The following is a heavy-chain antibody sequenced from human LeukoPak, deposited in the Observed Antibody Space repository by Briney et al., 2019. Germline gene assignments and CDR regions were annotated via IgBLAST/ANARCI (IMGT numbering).Heavy chain of an antibody. CDR2: IIPIFGTA. D-gene: IGHD6-13*01. Sequence: ASVKVSCKASGGTFSSYAISWVRQAPGQGLEWMGGIIPIFGTANYAQKFQGRVTITADESTSTAYMELSSLRSEDTAVYYCAKSHSSSATGIFQHWGQGTLATVSS. CDR3: AKSHSSSATGIFQH. CDR1: GGTFSSYA. J-gene: IGHJ1*01. V-gene: IGHV1-69*13.